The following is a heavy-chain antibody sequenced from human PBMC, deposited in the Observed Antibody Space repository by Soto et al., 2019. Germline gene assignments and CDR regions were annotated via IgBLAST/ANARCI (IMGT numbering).Heavy chain of an antibody. V-gene: IGHV1-69*01. Sequence: QVQLVQSGAEVKKPGSSVKVSCKASGGTFSSYAISWVRQAPGQGLDWMGGTIPIFGTATYAEKFQGRVMFTAAESTSTASMGLSSLRSEDTAVYYCARSLGVGYGSGKSHYYYGMDVWGQGTTVTVSS. J-gene: IGHJ6*02. D-gene: IGHD3-10*01. CDR3: ARSLGVGYGSGKSHYYYGMDV. CDR2: TIPIFGTA. CDR1: GGTFSSYA.